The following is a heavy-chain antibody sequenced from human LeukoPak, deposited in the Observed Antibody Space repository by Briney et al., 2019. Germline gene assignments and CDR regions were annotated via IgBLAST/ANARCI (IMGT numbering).Heavy chain of an antibody. V-gene: IGHV3-23*01. J-gene: IGHJ3*02. CDR3: AKGIAAAGTSAFDI. Sequence: SGGSLRLSCAASGFTFSNYAMTWVRQAPGKGLEWVSTITYSGGSSYYADSVKGRFTISRDNSKNTLYLQMNSLRAEDTAVYYCAKGIAAAGTSAFDIWGQGTMVTVSS. CDR2: ITYSGGSS. D-gene: IGHD6-13*01. CDR1: GFTFSNYA.